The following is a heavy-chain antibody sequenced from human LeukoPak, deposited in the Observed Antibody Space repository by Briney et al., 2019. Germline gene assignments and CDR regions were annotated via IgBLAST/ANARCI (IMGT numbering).Heavy chain of an antibody. V-gene: IGHV2-70*11. D-gene: IGHD1-26*01. CDR1: GFSLSTSGMS. CDR3: ARIHIVRGREPFDY. CDR2: IDWDDDK. J-gene: IGHJ4*02. Sequence: SGPTLVNPTQTLTLACTFSGFSLSTSGMSLSWIRQPPGKALEWLARIDWDDDKYYSTSLKTRLTISKDASKNQVVLTMTNMGPVDTATYYCARIHIVRGREPFDYWGQGTLVTVSS.